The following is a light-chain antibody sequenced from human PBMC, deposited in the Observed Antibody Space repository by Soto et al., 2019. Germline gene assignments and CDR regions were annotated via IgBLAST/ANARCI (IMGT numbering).Light chain of an antibody. CDR3: LQHNTYPYT. V-gene: IGKV1-17*03. J-gene: IGKJ2*01. CDR1: QDISIY. Sequence: DIQMTQSPSAMSASVGDRVTITCRASQDISIYLAWFQQKPGKVPKRLIYAASSLHTGVPSRFSGSESVTEFTLTINNLQPEDFATYYCLQHNTYPYTFGQGTKVDIK. CDR2: AAS.